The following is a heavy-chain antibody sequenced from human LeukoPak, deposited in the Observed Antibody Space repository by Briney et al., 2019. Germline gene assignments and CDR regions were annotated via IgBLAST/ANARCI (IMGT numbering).Heavy chain of an antibody. CDR2: IYSGGST. J-gene: IGHJ4*02. V-gene: IGHV3-53*01. CDR3: ARRYSKQYYFDY. D-gene: IGHD6-13*01. CDR1: GFTVSSNY. Sequence: GGSLRLSCAASGFTVSSNYMSWVRQAPGKGLEWVSVIYSGGSTYYADSAKGRFTISRDNSKNTLYLQMNSLRAEDTAVYYCARRYSKQYYFDYWGQGTLVTVSS.